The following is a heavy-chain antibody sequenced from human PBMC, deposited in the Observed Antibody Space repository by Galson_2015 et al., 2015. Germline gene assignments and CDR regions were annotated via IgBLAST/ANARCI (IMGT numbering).Heavy chain of an antibody. J-gene: IGHJ6*03. CDR3: ARSGGGSGSYYSYYYYYMDV. CDR2: ISAYNGNT. Sequence: SVKVCCKSSGYTFTSDGISWGRQAAGHGREWMGWISAYNGNTNYAQNLKGRVTMTTDTFTGPAYMELRSLRSADTAVYYRARSGGGSGSYYSYYYYYMDVWGKGTTVTVSS. D-gene: IGHD3-10*01. CDR1: GYTFTSDG. V-gene: IGHV1-18*01.